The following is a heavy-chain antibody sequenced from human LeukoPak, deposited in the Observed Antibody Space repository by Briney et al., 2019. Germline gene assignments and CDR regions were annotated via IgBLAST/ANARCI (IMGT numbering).Heavy chain of an antibody. CDR3: AKSNGYTNSWYDY. V-gene: IGHV3-23*01. CDR1: GFTFSNYA. D-gene: IGHD6-13*01. J-gene: IGHJ4*02. Sequence: PGGSLRLSCAASGFTFSNYAMSRVRQAPGKGLEWVSGISASGGSTYYAHSVNGRFTISRDNSKNTVSLQMDSLRAEDTALYYCAKSNGYTNSWYDYWGQGTLVSVSS. CDR2: ISASGGST.